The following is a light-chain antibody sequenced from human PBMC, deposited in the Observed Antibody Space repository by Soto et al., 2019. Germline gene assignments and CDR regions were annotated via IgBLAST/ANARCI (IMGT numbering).Light chain of an antibody. CDR2: GAS. V-gene: IGKV1-12*01. J-gene: IGKJ1*01. Sequence: DIQMTQSPPSVSASVGDRVTITFRASQDVGKWLAWYQQKPGKAPTLLIHGASSLQSGVPPRYSGSGSGTEFTLTISNLQPDDFATYYCQQYESYSPWTFGQGTKVDNK. CDR1: QDVGKW. CDR3: QQYESYSPWT.